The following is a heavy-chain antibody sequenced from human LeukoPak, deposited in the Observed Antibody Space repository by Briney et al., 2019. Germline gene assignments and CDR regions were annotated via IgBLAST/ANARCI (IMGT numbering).Heavy chain of an antibody. CDR2: INWNGGST. V-gene: IGHV3-20*04. Sequence: TGGSLRLSCAASGFTFDDYGMSWVRQAPGKGLDWVSGINWNGGSTGYAASVKGRFTISSDHAKNSLYLQMNSLRAEDTALYCCAICPGGTLAYWGQGTLVTVSS. CDR1: GFTFDDYG. CDR3: AICPGGTLAY. J-gene: IGHJ4*02. D-gene: IGHD3-10*02.